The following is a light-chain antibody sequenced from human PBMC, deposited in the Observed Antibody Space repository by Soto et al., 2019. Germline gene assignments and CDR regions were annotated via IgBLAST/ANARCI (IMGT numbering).Light chain of an antibody. CDR1: SGHSSYI. CDR3: ETWDSNTVV. Sequence: QLVLTQSSSASASLGSSVKLTCTLSSGHSSYIIAWHQQQPGKAPRYLMKLEDSGSYYKGSGVPDRFSGSSSGADRYVTISNLQFEDEADYYCETWDSNTVVFGGGTKLTVL. CDR2: LEDSGSY. V-gene: IGLV4-60*02. J-gene: IGLJ2*01.